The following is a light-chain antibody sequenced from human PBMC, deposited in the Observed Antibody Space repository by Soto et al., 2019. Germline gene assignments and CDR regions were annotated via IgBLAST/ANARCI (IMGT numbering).Light chain of an antibody. J-gene: IGLJ1*01. Sequence: QSVLTQPASVSGSPGQSITISCTGTSSDVGGYNYVSWYQQHPGKAPKLVIYDVSNRPSGISYRFSGSKSGNTASLTISGLQAEDEADYYCCSFTSTRTYVFGTGTKLTVL. V-gene: IGLV2-14*03. CDR3: CSFTSTRTYV. CDR1: SSDVGGYNY. CDR2: DVS.